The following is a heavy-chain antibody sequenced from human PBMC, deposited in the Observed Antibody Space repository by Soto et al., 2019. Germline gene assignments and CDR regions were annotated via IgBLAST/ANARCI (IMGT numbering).Heavy chain of an antibody. CDR3: ARLTHPNLVLDY. V-gene: IGHV4-39*01. J-gene: IGHJ4*02. Sequence: SETLSLTCTVSGGSISSSSYYWGWIRQPPGKGLEWIGSIYYSGSTYYNPSLKSRVTISVDTSKNQFSLKLSSVTAADTAVYYCARLTHPNLVLDYWGQGTLVTVSS. D-gene: IGHD2-8*02. CDR1: GGSISSSSYY. CDR2: IYYSGST.